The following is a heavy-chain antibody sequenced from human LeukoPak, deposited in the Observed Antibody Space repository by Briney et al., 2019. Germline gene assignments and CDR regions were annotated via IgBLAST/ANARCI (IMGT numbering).Heavy chain of an antibody. V-gene: IGHV3-30-3*01. D-gene: IGHD3-10*01. J-gene: IGHJ4*02. CDR2: ISYDGSNK. CDR3: GRGSVGFGELNY. CDR1: GFTFSSYA. Sequence: PGGSLRLSCADSGFTFSSYAMHWVRQAPGKGLEWVAVISYDGSNKFYADSVKGRFTLSRDNSKNTLYLQMNSLRIEDTAVYYCGRGSVGFGELNYWGQGTLVTVSS.